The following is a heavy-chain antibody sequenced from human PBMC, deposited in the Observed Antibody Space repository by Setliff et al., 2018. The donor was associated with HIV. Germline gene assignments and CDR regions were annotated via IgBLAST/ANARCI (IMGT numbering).Heavy chain of an antibody. CDR2: INHSGST. D-gene: IGHD6-13*01. Sequence: PSETLSLTCAVYGESFSAYSWTWIRQPPGKGLEWIGEINHSGSTTYNPSLRGRVTVSVDTYKNQFSLKLSSVTAADTAVYYCASLYSRNWGQGTLVTVSS. CDR3: ASLYSRN. CDR1: GESFSAYS. V-gene: IGHV4-34*01. J-gene: IGHJ4*02.